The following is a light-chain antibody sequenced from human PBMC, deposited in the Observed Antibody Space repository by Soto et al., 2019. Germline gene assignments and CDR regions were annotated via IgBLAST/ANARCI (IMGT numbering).Light chain of an antibody. V-gene: IGKV3-20*01. Sequence: EIVLTQSPGPLSLYLGERATLSCRASQSVNSGYLVWYQQKPGQAPRLLIYGASTRATGIPDRFSKSGSGTDFTLTISRLEPEDFAVYYCQQYGSSPITFGQGTLLEIK. J-gene: IGKJ5*01. CDR1: QSVNSGY. CDR3: QQYGSSPIT. CDR2: GAS.